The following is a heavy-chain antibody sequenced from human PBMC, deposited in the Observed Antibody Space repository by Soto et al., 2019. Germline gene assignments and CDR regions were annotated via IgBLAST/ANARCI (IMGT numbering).Heavy chain of an antibody. CDR1: GYMFVNFG. J-gene: IGHJ5*02. D-gene: IGHD1-20*01. CDR3: ARNNGALEMGRDWIDP. V-gene: IGHV1-18*04. Sequence: SVKVSCKYSGYMFVNFGFVWVRQAPGQGLEWMGWISPHNGNTNYARSLPGRITMTADASTNTAFLELKSLRSDDTAVYYCARNNGALEMGRDWIDPWAQGTLVTVSS. CDR2: ISPHNGNT.